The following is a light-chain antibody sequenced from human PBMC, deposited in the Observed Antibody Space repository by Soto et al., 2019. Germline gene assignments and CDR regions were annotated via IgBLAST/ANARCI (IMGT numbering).Light chain of an antibody. CDR2: AAS. V-gene: IGKV1-39*01. J-gene: IGKJ1*01. Sequence: DIQITQSPATRSASVGDRVTITCRASQSISSYLNWYQQKPGKAPKLLIYAASSLQSGVPSRFSGSGSGTDFTRTISSLQPEDFATYYCQQSYSTPRTFGQGTKVDIK. CDR3: QQSYSTPRT. CDR1: QSISSY.